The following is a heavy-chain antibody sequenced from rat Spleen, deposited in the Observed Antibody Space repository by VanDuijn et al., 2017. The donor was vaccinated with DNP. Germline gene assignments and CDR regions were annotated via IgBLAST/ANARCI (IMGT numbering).Heavy chain of an antibody. CDR1: GLPFTNYG. Sequence: EVQLVESGGGLVQPGGSLKLSCAVSGLPFTNYGMAWVRQAPANGLEWVAVISPKCIDAHYRDSVRGRFTISRSNARNTQSLEMDNLRSEDTATYFCVTQTYSGLGKFDYWGQGVMVTVSS. CDR2: ISPKCIDA. J-gene: IGHJ2*01. CDR3: VTQTYSGLGKFDY. D-gene: IGHD1-6*01. V-gene: IGHV5S13*01.